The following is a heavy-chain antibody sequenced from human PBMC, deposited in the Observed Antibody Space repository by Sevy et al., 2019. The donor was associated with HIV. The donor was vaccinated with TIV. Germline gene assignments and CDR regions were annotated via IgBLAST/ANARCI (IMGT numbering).Heavy chain of an antibody. CDR1: GFTFSDYA. Sequence: GGSLRLSCAASGFTFSDYAMHWVRHTQGTGLEWVAVISYDGINKNYADSVKGRFTLSRDNSKNTLSLQMNSPRTEDTAVYYCARDRSTRWINYYFDYWGQGTLVTVSS. V-gene: IGHV3-30-3*01. CDR3: ARDRSTRWINYYFDY. CDR2: ISYDGINK. D-gene: IGHD2-2*01. J-gene: IGHJ4*02.